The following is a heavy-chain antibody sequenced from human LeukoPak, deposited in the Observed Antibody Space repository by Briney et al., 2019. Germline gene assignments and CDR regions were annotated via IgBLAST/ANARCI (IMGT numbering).Heavy chain of an antibody. V-gene: IGHV3-23*01. D-gene: IGHD6-19*01. Sequence: GRSLRLSCAASGFTFSSYAMHWVRQAPGKGLEWVSAISGSGGSTYYADSVKGRFTISRDDSKNTLYLQMNSLRAEDTAVYYCAKPASGSHRYGMDVWGQGTTVTVSS. J-gene: IGHJ6*02. CDR3: AKPASGSHRYGMDV. CDR1: GFTFSSYA. CDR2: ISGSGGST.